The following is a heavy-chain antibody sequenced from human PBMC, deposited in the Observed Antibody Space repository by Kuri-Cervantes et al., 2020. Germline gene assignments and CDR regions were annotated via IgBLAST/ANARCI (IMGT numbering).Heavy chain of an antibody. D-gene: IGHD1-26*01. CDR1: GFTFSSYS. J-gene: IGHJ6*02. V-gene: IGHV3-21*01. CDR2: ISSSSSYI. CDR3: AREQGTSTNGMDV. Sequence: GESLKISCAASGFTFSSYSMNWVRQAPGKGLERVSSISSSSSYIYYADSVKGRFTISKDNAKNSLYLQMNSLRAEDTAVYYCAREQGTSTNGMDVWGQGTTVTVSS.